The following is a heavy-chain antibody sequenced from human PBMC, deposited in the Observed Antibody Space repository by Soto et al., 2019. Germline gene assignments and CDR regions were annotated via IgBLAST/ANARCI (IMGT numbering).Heavy chain of an antibody. CDR1: GATLNSFINYG. D-gene: IGHD6-25*01. CDR2: IIPVFGAA. Sequence: QVQLVQSGAEVKKPGSSVRVSCKASGATLNSFINYGITWVRQAPGQGLEYMGGIIPVFGAANHAQKFQGRVTISADESTRTVNMELSSLTSKDTAVYYYARGAARKILGIKYEDLEIWGQGTMVNVS. V-gene: IGHV1-69*12. CDR3: ARGAARKILGIKYEDLEI. J-gene: IGHJ3*02.